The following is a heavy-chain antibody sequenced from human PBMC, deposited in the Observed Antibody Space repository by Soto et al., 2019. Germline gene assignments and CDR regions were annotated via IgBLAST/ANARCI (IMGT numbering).Heavy chain of an antibody. CDR3: ARDRLYCSGGSCYSFSVSYYYYMDV. CDR1: GYTFTSYY. D-gene: IGHD2-15*01. V-gene: IGHV1-46*03. J-gene: IGHJ6*03. CDR2: INPSGGST. Sequence: QVQLVQSGAEVKKPGASVKVSCKASGYTFTSYYMHWVRQAPGQGLEWMGIINPSGGSTSYAQKFQGRVTMTRDTSTSTVYMELSSLRSEDTAVYYCARDRLYCSGGSCYSFSVSYYYYMDVWGKGTTVTVS.